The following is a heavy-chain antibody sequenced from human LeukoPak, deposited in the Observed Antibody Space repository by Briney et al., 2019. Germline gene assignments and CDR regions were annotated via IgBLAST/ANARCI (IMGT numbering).Heavy chain of an antibody. Sequence: PGGSLRLSCAASGFTFSSYGMHWVRQAPGKGLEWVAVISYDGSNKYYADSVKGRSTISRDNSKNTLYLQMNSLRAEDTAVYYCAKEELGIAAAGPFDYWGQGTLVTVSS. D-gene: IGHD6-13*01. CDR2: ISYDGSNK. CDR3: AKEELGIAAAGPFDY. CDR1: GFTFSSYG. J-gene: IGHJ4*02. V-gene: IGHV3-30*18.